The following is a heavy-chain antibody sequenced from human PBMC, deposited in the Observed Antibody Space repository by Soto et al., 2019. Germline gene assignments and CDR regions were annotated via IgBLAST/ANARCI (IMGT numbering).Heavy chain of an antibody. J-gene: IGHJ6*02. CDR3: ARDLVGAADTLFGYYYYGMDV. CDR2: IIPIFGTA. D-gene: IGHD6-13*01. V-gene: IGHV1-69*13. Sequence: ASVKVSCKASGGTFSSYAISWVRQAPGQGLEWMGGIIPIFGTANYAQKFQGRVTITADESTSTAYMELSSLRSEDTAVYYCARDLVGAADTLFGYYYYGMDVWGQGTTVTVSS. CDR1: GGTFSSYA.